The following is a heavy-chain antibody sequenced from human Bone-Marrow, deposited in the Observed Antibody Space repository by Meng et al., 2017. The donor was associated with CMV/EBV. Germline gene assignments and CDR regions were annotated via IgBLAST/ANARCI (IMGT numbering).Heavy chain of an antibody. CDR1: GYTFTGYY. J-gene: IGHJ6*02. D-gene: IGHD2-2*02. CDR3: ARDGLDIVVVPAAISVSGYYGMDV. CDR2: INPNSGGT. V-gene: IGHV1-2*02. Sequence: ASVKVSCKASGYTFTGYYMHWVRQAPGQGLEWMGWINPNSGGTNYAQKFQGRVTMTRDTSISTAYMELSRLRSDDTAVYYCARDGLDIVVVPAAISVSGYYGMDVWGQGTTVTVS.